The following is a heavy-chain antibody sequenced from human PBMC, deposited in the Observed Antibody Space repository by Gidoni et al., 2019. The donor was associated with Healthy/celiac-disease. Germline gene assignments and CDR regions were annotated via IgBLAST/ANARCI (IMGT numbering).Heavy chain of an antibody. Sequence: EVQLLESGGGLVQPGGSLRLSCAASGFPFSSYAMSWVSQAPGKGLEGVTAISGMGGSTYYADSVKGRFTISRDNSKNTLYLQMNSLRAEDTAVYYCAKGSIAAAGTDFDYWGQGTLVTVSS. CDR2: ISGMGGST. J-gene: IGHJ4*02. CDR1: GFPFSSYA. V-gene: IGHV3-23*01. D-gene: IGHD6-13*01. CDR3: AKGSIAAAGTDFDY.